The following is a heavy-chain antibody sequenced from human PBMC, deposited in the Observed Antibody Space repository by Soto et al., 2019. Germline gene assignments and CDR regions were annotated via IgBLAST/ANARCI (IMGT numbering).Heavy chain of an antibody. D-gene: IGHD2-15*01. V-gene: IGHV4-4*02. CDR2: IYHSGST. CDR3: ARNVVVVAALNAFDI. J-gene: IGHJ3*02. CDR1: SGSISSSNW. Sequence: QVQLQESGTGLVKPSGTLSLTCAVSSGSISSSNWWSWVRQPPGKGLEWIGEIYHSGSTNYNPSLKSRVTISVDKSKNQFSLKLSSVTAADTAVYYCARNVVVVAALNAFDIWGQGTMVTVSS.